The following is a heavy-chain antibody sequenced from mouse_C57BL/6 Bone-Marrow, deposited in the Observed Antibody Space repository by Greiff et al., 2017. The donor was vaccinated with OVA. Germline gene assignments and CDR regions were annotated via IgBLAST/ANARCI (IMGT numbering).Heavy chain of an antibody. CDR2: INPGSGGT. CDR1: GYAFTNYL. V-gene: IGHV1-54*01. D-gene: IGHD2-2*01. Sequence: QVQLQQSGAELVRPGTSVKVSCKASGYAFTNYLIEWVKQRPGQGLEWIGVINPGSGGTNYNEKFKGKATLTADKSSSTAYMQLSSLTSEDSAVYFCARKNGYGKGAYAMDYWGQGTSVTVSS. J-gene: IGHJ4*01. CDR3: ARKNGYGKGAYAMDY.